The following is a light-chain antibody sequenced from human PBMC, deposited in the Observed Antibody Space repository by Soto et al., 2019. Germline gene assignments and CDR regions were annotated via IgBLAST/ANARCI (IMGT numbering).Light chain of an antibody. CDR2: DAS. CDR1: QSINNW. Sequence: DIQMTQSPSPLSASVGDRVTITCRASQSINNWLAWYQQKPGKVPKLLIYDASSLESGVPSRFSGSGSGTEVTLTISSLQPDDFATYYCQQYNSYSGTFGPGTKVDIK. V-gene: IGKV1-5*01. J-gene: IGKJ3*01. CDR3: QQYNSYSGT.